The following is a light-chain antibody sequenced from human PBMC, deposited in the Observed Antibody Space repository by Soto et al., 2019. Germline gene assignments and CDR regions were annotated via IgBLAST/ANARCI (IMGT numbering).Light chain of an antibody. CDR2: DVT. J-gene: IGLJ1*01. CDR3: TSYTSSSTYV. V-gene: IGLV2-14*03. Sequence: QSALTQPASVSGSPGQSITISCTGTSSDVGGFNYVSWYQQHPGKAPKLMIYDVTNRPSGVSYRFSGSKSGNTASLTISRLQAEDEADSYCTSYTSSSTYVFRTGTKLTVL. CDR1: SSDVGGFNY.